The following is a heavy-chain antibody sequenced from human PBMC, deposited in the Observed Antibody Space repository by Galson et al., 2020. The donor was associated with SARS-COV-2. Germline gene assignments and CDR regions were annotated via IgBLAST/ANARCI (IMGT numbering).Heavy chain of an antibody. CDR1: GGPISPGGYD. D-gene: IGHD3-16*01. CDR2: IYNSGST. V-gene: IGHV4-31*03. J-gene: IGHJ4*02. CDR3: TSEHVGGWRVYY. Sequence: ETSETLSLTCTVSGGPISPGGYDWSWVRQLPGKGLEWIGYIYNSGSTFYNPSLKSRISTSVDTSKNQFSLHLNSVTAADTAVYYCTSEHVGGWRVYYWGQGTLVTVSS.